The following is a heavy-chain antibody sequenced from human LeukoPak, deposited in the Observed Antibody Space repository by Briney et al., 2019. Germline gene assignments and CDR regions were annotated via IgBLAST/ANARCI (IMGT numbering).Heavy chain of an antibody. CDR2: TRNRANSYTT. CDR3: ARGSGSGNVRAFDI. Sequence: GGSLRLSCAASGFTFSDHYIDWVRQAPGKGLEWVGRTRNRANSYTTDYAASVKGRFTISRDDPENSVYLQMNSLETDDTAVYYCARGSGSGNVRAFDIWGQGTMVTVSS. CDR1: GFTFSDHY. J-gene: IGHJ3*02. V-gene: IGHV3-72*01. D-gene: IGHD3-10*01.